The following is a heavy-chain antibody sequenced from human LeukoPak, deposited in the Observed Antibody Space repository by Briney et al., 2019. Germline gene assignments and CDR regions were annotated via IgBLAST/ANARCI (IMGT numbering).Heavy chain of an antibody. CDR1: GLTFRTYA. J-gene: IGHJ4*01. Sequence: GSLRLSCAASGLTFRTYAMSWVRQPPGKGLEWIGSIYSSGSTYYNSSLKSRVTISIDTSKNQVSLKMSSVTAADTAVYYCAKSGGYGLIDYWGQGTLVTVSS. CDR2: IYSSGST. V-gene: IGHV4-59*05. D-gene: IGHD6-25*01. CDR3: AKSGGYGLIDY.